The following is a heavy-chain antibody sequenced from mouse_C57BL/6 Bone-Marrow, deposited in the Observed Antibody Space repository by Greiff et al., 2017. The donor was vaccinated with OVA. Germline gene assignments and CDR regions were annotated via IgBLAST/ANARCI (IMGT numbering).Heavy chain of an antibody. D-gene: IGHD2-3*01. J-gene: IGHJ4*01. Sequence: VQRVESGPGLVQPSQSLSIICTVSGLPFTSYGVHWVRQPPGKGLEWVGVIWSGGRTDYHAAFISRLSISKDNSKIQVFLKMNSLQADDAAIYYCASRYDGYDVSAMDYWGQGTSVTVSS. V-gene: IGHV2-2*01. CDR3: ASRYDGYDVSAMDY. CDR1: GLPFTSYG. CDR2: IWSGGRT.